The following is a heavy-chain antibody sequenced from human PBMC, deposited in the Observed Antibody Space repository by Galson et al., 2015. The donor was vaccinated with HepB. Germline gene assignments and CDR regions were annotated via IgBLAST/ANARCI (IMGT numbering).Heavy chain of an antibody. D-gene: IGHD3-3*01. Sequence: SLRLSCAATGFTFSSYSMNWLRQAPGKGLEWVSFISSNSHYIYYRDSVKGRFTISRDNAKNSVYLQMNSLGVEDTAVYYCTTITIFGVGHEYWGQGALVTVSS. CDR2: ISSNSHYI. V-gene: IGHV3-21*04. CDR3: TTITIFGVGHEY. J-gene: IGHJ4*02. CDR1: GFTFSSYS.